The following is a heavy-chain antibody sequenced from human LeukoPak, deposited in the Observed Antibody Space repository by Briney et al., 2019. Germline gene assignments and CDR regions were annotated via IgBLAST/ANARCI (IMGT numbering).Heavy chain of an antibody. CDR2: ISVYNGNT. CDR3: VRDRSGPFDS. V-gene: IGHV1-18*01. D-gene: IGHD3-10*01. Sequence: ASVRVSCKASGYTFSIYGFSWVRQAPGQGLEWMGWISVYNGNTNYTQKLQGRLTLTTDTSTSSAYMELRSLRSDDTAMYYCVRDRSGPFDSWGQGTLVIVSS. CDR1: GYTFSIYG. J-gene: IGHJ4*02.